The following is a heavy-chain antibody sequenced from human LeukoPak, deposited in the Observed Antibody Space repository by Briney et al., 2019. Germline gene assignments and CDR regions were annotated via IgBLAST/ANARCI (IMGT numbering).Heavy chain of an antibody. CDR1: GFTFSSYA. V-gene: IGHV3-23*01. CDR3: AKGGKWDVTPFDY. J-gene: IGHJ4*02. CDR2: ISGGGGST. Sequence: GGSLRLSCAASGFTFSSYAMHWVRQAPGKGLEWVSTISGGGGSTYYANSVKGRFTISRDNSKNTLYLQVNSLRAEDTAVYYCAKGGKWDVTPFDYWGQGTLVTVSS. D-gene: IGHD1-26*01.